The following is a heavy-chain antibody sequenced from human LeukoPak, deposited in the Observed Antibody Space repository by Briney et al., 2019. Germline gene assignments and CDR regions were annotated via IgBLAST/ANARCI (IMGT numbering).Heavy chain of an antibody. D-gene: IGHD4-17*01. CDR2: IYYSGST. CDR1: GGSISSGGYY. Sequence: SETQSLTCTVSGGSISSGGYYWSWIRQHPGKGLEWIGYIYYSGSTYYNPSLKSRVTISVDTSKNQFSLKLSSVTAADTAVYYCARDNGDYVDYWGQGTLVTVSS. CDR3: ARDNGDYVDY. J-gene: IGHJ4*02. V-gene: IGHV4-31*03.